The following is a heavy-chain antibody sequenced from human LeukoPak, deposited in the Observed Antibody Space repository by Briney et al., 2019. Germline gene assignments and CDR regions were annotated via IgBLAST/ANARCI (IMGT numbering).Heavy chain of an antibody. V-gene: IGHV3-23*01. CDR1: GFTFSSYA. CDR2: VTISGDTT. D-gene: IGHD2-15*01. CDR3: ARGRGRNPSGYYYYMDV. J-gene: IGHJ6*03. Sequence: GGSLRLSCAASGFTFSSYAMSWVRQAPGMGLEWVSSVTISGDTTYYADSVKGRFTISRGNSKNTVFLVMSSLRAEDTAVYYCARGRGRNPSGYYYYMDVWGKGTTVTISS.